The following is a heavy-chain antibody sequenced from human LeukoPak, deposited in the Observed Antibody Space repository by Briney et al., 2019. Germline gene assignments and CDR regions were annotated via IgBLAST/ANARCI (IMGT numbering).Heavy chain of an antibody. J-gene: IGHJ4*02. CDR1: GFTFDDYG. CDR3: AKDAGTSRLFYFDY. Sequence: PGGSLRLSCAASGFTFDDYGMSWVRQAPGKGLEWVSGINWNGGSTGYADSVKGRFTISRDNSNNTLCLQMNSLRAEDTAVYYCAKDAGTSRLFYFDYWGQGTLVTVSS. V-gene: IGHV3-20*04. CDR2: INWNGGST.